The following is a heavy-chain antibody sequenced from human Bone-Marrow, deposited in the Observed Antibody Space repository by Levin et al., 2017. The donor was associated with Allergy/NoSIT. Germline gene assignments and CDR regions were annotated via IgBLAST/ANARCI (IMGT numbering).Heavy chain of an antibody. V-gene: IGHV3-7*01. CDR3: VGEYYYDNSGYYAY. CDR1: GFTFSSYW. J-gene: IGHJ4*02. Sequence: GESLKISCAASGFTFSSYWMTWVRQAPGKGLEWVANINQDGSEKYYVGSVRGRFTISRDNAKNSLYLQMSSLRAEDTAVYYCVGEYYYDNSGYYAYWGQGTLVTVSS. D-gene: IGHD3-22*01. CDR2: INQDGSEK.